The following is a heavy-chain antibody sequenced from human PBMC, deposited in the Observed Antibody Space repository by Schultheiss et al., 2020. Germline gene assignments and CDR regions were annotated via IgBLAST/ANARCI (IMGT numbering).Heavy chain of an antibody. CDR2: IKSKTDGGTT. CDR1: GFTFSSYW. D-gene: IGHD3-3*01. J-gene: IGHJ4*02. V-gene: IGHV3-15*01. CDR3: AKGITIFGVVIVY. Sequence: GGSLRLSCAASGFTFSSYWMSWVRQAPGKGLEWVGRIKSKTDGGTTDYAAPVKGRFTISRDDSKNTLYLQMNSLKTEDTAVYYCAKGITIFGVVIVYWGQGTLVTVSS.